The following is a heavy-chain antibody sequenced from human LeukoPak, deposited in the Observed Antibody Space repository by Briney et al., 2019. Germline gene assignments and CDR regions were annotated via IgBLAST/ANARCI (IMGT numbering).Heavy chain of an antibody. Sequence: SETLSLTCPVSGGSISSGGYYWSWIRQHPGKGLEWIGYIYYSGSTYYNPSLKSRVTISVDTSKNQFSLKLSSVTAADTAVYYCARGGEGTEAFDPWGQGTLVTVSS. CDR3: ARGGEGTEAFDP. CDR1: GGSISSGGYY. J-gene: IGHJ5*02. D-gene: IGHD2-8*02. CDR2: IYYSGST. V-gene: IGHV4-31*03.